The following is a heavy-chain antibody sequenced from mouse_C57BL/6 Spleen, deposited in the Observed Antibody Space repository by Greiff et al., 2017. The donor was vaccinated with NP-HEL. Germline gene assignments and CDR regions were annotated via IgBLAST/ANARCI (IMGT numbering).Heavy chain of an antibody. CDR1: GYTFTDYN. Sequence: EVMLVESGPELVKPGASVKMSCKASGYTFTDYNMHWVKQSHGKSLEWIGYINPNNGGTSYNQKFKGKATLTVNKSSSTAYMELRSLTSEDSAVYYCARGIVWDGYCLGYWGQGTTLTVSS. CDR3: ARGIVWDGYCLGY. D-gene: IGHD2-3*01. J-gene: IGHJ2*01. CDR2: INPNNGGT. V-gene: IGHV1-22*01.